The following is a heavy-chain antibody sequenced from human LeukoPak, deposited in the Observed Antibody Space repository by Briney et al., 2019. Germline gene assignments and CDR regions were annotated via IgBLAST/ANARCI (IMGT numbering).Heavy chain of an antibody. CDR2: VDPEDGET. J-gene: IGHJ4*02. CDR1: GYTFTDYY. Sequence: GATVKISCKVSGYTFTDYYMHWVQQAPGKGLEWVGLVDPEDGETIYAEKFQGRVTITADTSTDTAYMELSSLRSEDTAVYYCATGPDYDFWSGPTQIDYWGQGTLVTVSS. V-gene: IGHV1-69-2*01. D-gene: IGHD3-3*01. CDR3: ATGPDYDFWSGPTQIDY.